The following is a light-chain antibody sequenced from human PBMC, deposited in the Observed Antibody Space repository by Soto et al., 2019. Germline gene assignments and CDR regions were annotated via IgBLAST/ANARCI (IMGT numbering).Light chain of an antibody. CDR1: SSNIGSNT. Sequence: QSVLTQPPSASGTPGQRVTISCSGRSSNIGSNTVNWYQQLPGTAPKLLLYSDNQRPSGVTDRFSGSKSGTSASLAISGLQSEYEADYYCAAWDDRLNGVVFGGGTNLTVL. CDR2: SDN. V-gene: IGLV1-44*01. J-gene: IGLJ2*01. CDR3: AAWDDRLNGVV.